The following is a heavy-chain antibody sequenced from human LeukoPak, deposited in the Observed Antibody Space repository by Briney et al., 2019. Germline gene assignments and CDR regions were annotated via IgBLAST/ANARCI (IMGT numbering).Heavy chain of an antibody. CDR1: GFTFSSYE. CDR2: ISYDGSNK. CDR3: ARGRQQLALFDY. Sequence: GGSLRLSCAASGFTFSSYEMNWVRQAPGKGLEWVAVISYDGSNKYYADSVKGRFTISRDNSKNTLYLQMNSLRAEDTAVYYCARGRQQLALFDYWGQGTLVTVSS. J-gene: IGHJ4*02. V-gene: IGHV3-30*04. D-gene: IGHD6-13*01.